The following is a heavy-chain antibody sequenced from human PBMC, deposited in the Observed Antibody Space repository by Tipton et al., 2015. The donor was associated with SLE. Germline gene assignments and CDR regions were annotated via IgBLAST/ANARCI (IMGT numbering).Heavy chain of an antibody. CDR1: GFTFNNYG. CDR2: IRHDGSAK. Sequence: SLRLSCAASGFTFNNYGMHWVRQAPGRGLQWVAVIRHDGSAKYYADSLQGRFSVSRDNSENPLYLQMNSLSADDTAVYYCANSAHLLGYCNGGRRFDYFDAWGQGTLVTVSS. J-gene: IGHJ4*02. V-gene: IGHV3-30*02. D-gene: IGHD2-15*01. CDR3: ANSAHLLGYCNGGRRFDYFDA.